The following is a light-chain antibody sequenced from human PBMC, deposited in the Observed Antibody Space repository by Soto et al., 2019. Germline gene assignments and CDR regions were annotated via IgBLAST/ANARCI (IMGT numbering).Light chain of an antibody. CDR3: QQYNSYWT. CDR2: DAS. Sequence: DIQMTQSPSTLSASVGYRFTITCRASQSISSWLAWYQQKPGKAPKLLIYDASSLESGVPSRFSGSGSATEFTLTISSLQPDDFATYYCQQYNSYWTFGQGTTGDIK. CDR1: QSISSW. J-gene: IGKJ1*01. V-gene: IGKV1-5*01.